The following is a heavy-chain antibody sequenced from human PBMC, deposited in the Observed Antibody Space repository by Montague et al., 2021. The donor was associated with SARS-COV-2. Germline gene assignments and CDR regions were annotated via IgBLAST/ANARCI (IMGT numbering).Heavy chain of an antibody. CDR2: ICYSGST. CDR3: ARVGRQQLVRLSGMDV. V-gene: IGHV4-39*07. CDR1: GASISSSSYY. J-gene: IGHJ6*02. Sequence: SETLSLTCTVSGASISSSSYYWGWIRQPPGKGLEWIGSICYSGSTYYNPSLKSRVTISVDTSKNQFSLKLSSVTAADTAVYYCARVGRQQLVRLSGMDVWGQGTTVTVSS. D-gene: IGHD6-13*01.